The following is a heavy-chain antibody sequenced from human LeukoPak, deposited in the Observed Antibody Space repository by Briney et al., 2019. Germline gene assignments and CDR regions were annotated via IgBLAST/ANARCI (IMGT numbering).Heavy chain of an antibody. D-gene: IGHD1-1*01. CDR2: IDTDGSST. V-gene: IGHV3-74*01. J-gene: IGHJ4*02. CDR3: TRGGTTFDY. CDR1: GFTFSSYW. Sequence: GGSLRLSCAASGFTFSSYWMHWVRQAPGKGLVWVSRIDTDGSSTTYADSVKGRFTISRDNAKNTLYLQMNSLRDEDTAIYYCTRGGTTFDYWGRGTLVSVSS.